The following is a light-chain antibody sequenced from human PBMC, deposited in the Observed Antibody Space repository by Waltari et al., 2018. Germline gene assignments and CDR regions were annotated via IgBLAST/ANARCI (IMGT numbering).Light chain of an antibody. Sequence: SVLTHPPSLSGAPGQRLTIPCSGYNSNTGAGYDVKWYRQLPGTAPKLLIHGNDNRPSGVPERISGSKSGTSASLAITGLQADDEADYYCQSYDTSQSVVFGGGTKLTVL. CDR2: GND. CDR1: NSNTGAGYD. CDR3: QSYDTSQSVV. J-gene: IGLJ3*02. V-gene: IGLV1-40*01.